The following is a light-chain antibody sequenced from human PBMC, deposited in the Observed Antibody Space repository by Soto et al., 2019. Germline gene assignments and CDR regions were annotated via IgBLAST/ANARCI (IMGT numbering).Light chain of an antibody. CDR1: ESIRSSY. V-gene: IGKV3-20*01. CDR3: QQYGSSPPWT. Sequence: EIVWTQSPGTLSLSPGERATLSVRATESIRSSYLAWYQQKPGQAPRLLIYGASSRATGIPDRFSGSGSGTDFTLTISRLEPEDFAVYYCQQYGSSPPWTFGQGTKVEIK. CDR2: GAS. J-gene: IGKJ1*01.